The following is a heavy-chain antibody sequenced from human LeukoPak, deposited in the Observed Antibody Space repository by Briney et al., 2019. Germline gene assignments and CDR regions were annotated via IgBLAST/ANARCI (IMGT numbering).Heavy chain of an antibody. V-gene: IGHV4-34*01. CDR1: GGSFSGYY. CDR2: INHSGST. Sequence: PSETLSLTCAVYGGSFSGYYWSWIRQPPGKGLEWIGEINHSGSTNYNPSLKSRVTISVDTSKNQFSLKLSSVTAADTAVYYCARHYSSSWYDYYGMDVWGQGTTVTVSS. CDR3: ARHYSSSWYDYYGMDV. J-gene: IGHJ6*02. D-gene: IGHD6-13*01.